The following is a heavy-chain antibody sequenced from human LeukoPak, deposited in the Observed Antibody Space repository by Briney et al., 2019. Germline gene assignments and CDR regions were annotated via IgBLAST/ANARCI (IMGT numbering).Heavy chain of an antibody. J-gene: IGHJ5*02. CDR1: GGSISSSSYY. V-gene: IGHV4-39*02. CDR2: IYYSGST. D-gene: IGHD5-18*01. Sequence: PSETLSLTCTVSGGSISSSSYYWGWIRQPPGKGLEWIGSIYYSGSTYYNPSLKSRVTISVDTSKNQFSLKLSSVTAADTAVYYCARDQGIQLWPHGAAGDPWGQGTLVTVSS. CDR3: ARDQGIQLWPHGAAGDP.